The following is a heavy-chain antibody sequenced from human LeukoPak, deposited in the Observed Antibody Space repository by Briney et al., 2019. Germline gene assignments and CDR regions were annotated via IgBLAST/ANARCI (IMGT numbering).Heavy chain of an antibody. Sequence: SETLSLTCAVYGGSFRAYYWSWIRQPPGKGLEWIGEINHSGTSNYSPSLKSRVTISVDTSKNQFSLNLNSVTAADTAVYYCARGFSFTEGRYGGNSGLCFDSWAQGTPVTVSS. CDR3: ARGFSFTEGRYGGNSGLCFDS. D-gene: IGHD4-23*01. CDR2: INHSGTS. V-gene: IGHV4-34*01. J-gene: IGHJ4*02. CDR1: GGSFRAYY.